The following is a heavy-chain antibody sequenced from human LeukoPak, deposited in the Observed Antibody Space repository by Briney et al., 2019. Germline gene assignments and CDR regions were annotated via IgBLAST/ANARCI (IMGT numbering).Heavy chain of an antibody. D-gene: IGHD1-1*01. Sequence: GGSLRLSCAASGFTFSSYAMHWVRQAPGEGLEYVSAISSNGGSTYYANSVKGRFTISRDNSKNTLYLQMGSLRAEDMAVYYCARDATGDYWGQGTLVTVSS. J-gene: IGHJ4*02. CDR3: ARDATGDY. V-gene: IGHV3-64*01. CDR2: ISSNGGST. CDR1: GFTFSSYA.